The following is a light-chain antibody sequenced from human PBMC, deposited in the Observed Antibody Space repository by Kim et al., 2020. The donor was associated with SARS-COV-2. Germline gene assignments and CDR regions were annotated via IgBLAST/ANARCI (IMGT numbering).Light chain of an antibody. V-gene: IGKV3D-15*01. Sequence: SVSPGERATLSGRASQSVSSNLAWYQQKPGQAPRLLIYGASIRATGIPARFSGSGSGTEFTLTISSLQSEDFAVYYCQQYNNPITFGQGTRLEIK. J-gene: IGKJ5*01. CDR1: QSVSSN. CDR3: QQYNNPIT. CDR2: GAS.